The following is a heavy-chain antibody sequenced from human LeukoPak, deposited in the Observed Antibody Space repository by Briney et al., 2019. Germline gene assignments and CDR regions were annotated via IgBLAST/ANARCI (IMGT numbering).Heavy chain of an antibody. CDR1: GYSISSGYY. CDR3: ARRAPRITMVRGVLGRWFDP. Sequence: PSETLSLTCTVSGYSISSGYYWGWIRQPPGKGLEWIGSIYHSGSTNYNPSLKSRVTISVDTSKSQFSLKLSSVTAADTAVYYCARRAPRITMVRGVLGRWFDPWGQGTLVTVSS. D-gene: IGHD3-10*01. V-gene: IGHV4-38-2*02. CDR2: IYHSGST. J-gene: IGHJ5*02.